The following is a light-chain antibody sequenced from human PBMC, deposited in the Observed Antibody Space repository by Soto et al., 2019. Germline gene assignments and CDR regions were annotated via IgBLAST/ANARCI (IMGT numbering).Light chain of an antibody. Sequence: IQMTQSPSFLSASVGVRVTITCRARQSISSYLTWYQHKPGKAPKRLIYAAASWKSAVPSRFSGSGSGPDFTLNISSLQPADFATDYCHQSYSTPLTFGQGTKVDIK. CDR1: QSISSY. CDR3: HQSYSTPLT. J-gene: IGKJ1*01. CDR2: AAA. V-gene: IGKV1-39*01.